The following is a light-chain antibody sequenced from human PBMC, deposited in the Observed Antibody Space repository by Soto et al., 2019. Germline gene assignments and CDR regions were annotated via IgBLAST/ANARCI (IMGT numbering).Light chain of an antibody. Sequence: QSALTQPRSVSGSPGQSVTVSCIGTSSDVGDYNSVSWYQQHPGKAPKLMIYDVSKQPSGVPDRFSGSKSGNTASLTISGLQAEDEADYYCCSYVGSYSYVFGIGTKVTVL. CDR2: DVS. CDR1: SSDVGDYNS. V-gene: IGLV2-11*01. J-gene: IGLJ1*01. CDR3: CSYVGSYSYV.